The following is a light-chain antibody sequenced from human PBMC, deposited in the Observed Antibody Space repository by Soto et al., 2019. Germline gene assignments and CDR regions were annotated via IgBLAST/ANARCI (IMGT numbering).Light chain of an antibody. CDR2: GNT. V-gene: IGLV1-40*01. Sequence: QSALTQPPSVSGAPGQRVTISCTGSSSNIGSTYDVQWYQQLPGTAPKLLIHGNTDRPSGVPDRFSGSKSGTSASLAITGPQADDEADYYCQSYDDSLSVHYVFGTGTKVTVL. CDR1: SSNIGSTYD. J-gene: IGLJ1*01. CDR3: QSYDDSLSVHYV.